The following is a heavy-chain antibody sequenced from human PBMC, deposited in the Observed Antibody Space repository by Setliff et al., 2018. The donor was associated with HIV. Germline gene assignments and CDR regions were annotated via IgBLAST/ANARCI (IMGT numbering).Heavy chain of an antibody. V-gene: IGHV4-39*01. CDR3: ARRGMWSYETGGNPTATFDY. CDR1: DGSINSRSYY. Sequence: SETLSLTCTVSDGSINSRSYYWAWIRQPPGKGLEWVASIYFSGTPYYNPSLKNRVTISVDTSKNQFSLKLGSVTAADTAVYYCARRGMWSYETGGNPTATFDYWGQGVLVTVSS. CDR2: IYFSGTP. J-gene: IGHJ4*02. D-gene: IGHD2-8*02.